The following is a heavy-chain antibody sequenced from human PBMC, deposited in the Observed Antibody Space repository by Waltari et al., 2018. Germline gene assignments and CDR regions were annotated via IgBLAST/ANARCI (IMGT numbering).Heavy chain of an antibody. Sequence: QVQLVQSGAELKNPGASVRVSCKTSGYTFTNFYFHWVRQAPGQGLEWMGWIHPGGGDTNDAQKFQGRVTLTRDTSIDTAYLELNGLTSDDTAIYYCARDHNWGPDYWVQGTLVTVSS. CDR3: ARDHNWGPDY. CDR1: GYTFTNFY. D-gene: IGHD7-27*01. V-gene: IGHV1-2*02. J-gene: IGHJ4*02. CDR2: IHPGGGDT.